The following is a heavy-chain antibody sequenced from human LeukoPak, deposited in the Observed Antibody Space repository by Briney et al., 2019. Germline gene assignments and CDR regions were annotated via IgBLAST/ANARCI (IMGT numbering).Heavy chain of an antibody. CDR3: AKDLSPILEWLLYTSGDAFDI. CDR1: GFTFSSYA. V-gene: IGHV3-30-3*01. Sequence: GRSLRLSCAASGFTFSSYAMHWVRQAPGKGLEWVAVISYDGSNKYYADSVKGRFTISRDNSKNTLYLQMNSLRAEDTAVYYCAKDLSPILEWLLYTSGDAFDIWGQGTMVTVSS. D-gene: IGHD3-3*01. CDR2: ISYDGSNK. J-gene: IGHJ3*02.